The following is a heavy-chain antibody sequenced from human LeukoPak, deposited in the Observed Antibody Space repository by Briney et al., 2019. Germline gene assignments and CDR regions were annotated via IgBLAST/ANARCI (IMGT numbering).Heavy chain of an antibody. CDR2: IKQDGSEK. CDR3: AKDPSTYYYYYMDV. V-gene: IGHV3-7*03. J-gene: IGHJ6*03. D-gene: IGHD2/OR15-2a*01. Sequence: GGSLRLSCAASGFTFSSYWMSWVRQAPGKGLEWVANIKQDGSEKYYVDSVKGRFTISRDNAKNSLYLQMNSLRAEDTAVYYCAKDPSTYYYYYMDVWGKGTTVTVSS. CDR1: GFTFSSYW.